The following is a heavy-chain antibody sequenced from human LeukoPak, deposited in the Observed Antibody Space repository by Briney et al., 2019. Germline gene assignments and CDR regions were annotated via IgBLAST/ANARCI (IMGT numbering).Heavy chain of an antibody. D-gene: IGHD2-2*01. CDR2: ISGSGGST. J-gene: IGHJ4*02. V-gene: IGHV3-23*01. CDR1: GFTFSSYA. CDR3: AKGYQLLYYFDY. Sequence: GGSLRLSCAASGFTFSSYAMSWVRQAPGKGLEWASAISGSGGSTYYADSVKGRFTISRDNSKNTLYLQMNSLRAEDTAVYYCAKGYQLLYYFDYWGQGTLVTVSS.